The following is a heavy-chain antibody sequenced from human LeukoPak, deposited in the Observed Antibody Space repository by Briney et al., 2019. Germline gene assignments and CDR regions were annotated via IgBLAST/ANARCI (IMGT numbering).Heavy chain of an antibody. CDR1: GFTFSSYW. V-gene: IGHV3-7*01. CDR3: ASPRGGYNWGNFDY. Sequence: GGSLRLSCAASGFTFSSYWMSWVRQAPGKGLEWVANIKQDGSEKYYVDSMKGRFTISRDNAKNSLYLQMNSLRAEDTAVYYCASPRGGYNWGNFDYWGQGTLVTVSS. J-gene: IGHJ4*02. D-gene: IGHD5-24*01. CDR2: IKQDGSEK.